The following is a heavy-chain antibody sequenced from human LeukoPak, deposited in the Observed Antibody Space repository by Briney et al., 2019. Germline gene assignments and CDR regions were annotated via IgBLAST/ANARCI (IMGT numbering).Heavy chain of an antibody. CDR2: IYISGST. Sequence: SETLSLTCTVSGASIRSYYWSWIRQPAGKGLEWIGRIYISGSTDYNPSLKSRATMSVDTSRNQFSLKLSPVTAADAAVYYCARDYDKAFDYWGQGTLVTVSS. CDR1: GASIRSYY. V-gene: IGHV4-4*07. J-gene: IGHJ4*02. CDR3: ARDYDKAFDY. D-gene: IGHD3-16*01.